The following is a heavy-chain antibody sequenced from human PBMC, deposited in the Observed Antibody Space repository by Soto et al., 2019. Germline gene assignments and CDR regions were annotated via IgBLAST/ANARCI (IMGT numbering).Heavy chain of an antibody. CDR2: IYSAGSK. J-gene: IGHJ4*02. CDR1: GFTVSSNY. CDR3: GIGVARKAYYIDY. V-gene: IGHV3-66*01. Sequence: EVQLVEAGGGLVQPGGSLRLSCAASGFTVSSNYMRWVRQAPGKGLEWVSVIYSAGSKYYADSLKHRITISRDNYKNTLYIQMNSLRAEETAVYYSGIGVARKAYYIDYWGQGTMVTVSS. D-gene: IGHD5-12*01.